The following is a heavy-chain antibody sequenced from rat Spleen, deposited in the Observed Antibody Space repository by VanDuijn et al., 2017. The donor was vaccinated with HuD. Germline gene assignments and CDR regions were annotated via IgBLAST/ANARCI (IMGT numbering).Heavy chain of an antibody. CDR2: IWSNGGT. CDR3: TGNRHSPGVLDA. J-gene: IGHJ4*01. V-gene: IGHV2-13*01. D-gene: IGHD1-4*01. CDR1: GFSLSNYG. Sequence: QVQLKESGPGLVQPSQTLSLTCTVSGFSLSNYGVIWVRQPPGKGLEWMGVIWSNGGTDYNSAIKSRLSISRDTSKSQVFLKMNSLQTEDTAIYFCTGNRHSPGVLDAWGQGASVTVSS.